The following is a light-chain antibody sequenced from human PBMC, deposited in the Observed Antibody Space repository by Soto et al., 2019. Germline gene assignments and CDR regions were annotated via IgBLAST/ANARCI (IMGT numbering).Light chain of an antibody. CDR1: QSVDTTF. CDR2: AAS. Sequence: EIVLTQSPASLSLSPGQRATLSCRASQSVDTTFFAWYQKKPGQAPMLLIYAASKRSSGIPDRFSGSGSGTDFTLIISRLEPEDFAVYYCQQYMSSVTFGQGTKVEIK. V-gene: IGKV3-20*01. J-gene: IGKJ1*01. CDR3: QQYMSSVT.